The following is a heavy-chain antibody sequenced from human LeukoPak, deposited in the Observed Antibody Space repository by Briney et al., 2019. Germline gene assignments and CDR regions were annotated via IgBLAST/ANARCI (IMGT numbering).Heavy chain of an antibody. Sequence: GGSLRLSCAASGFTFSSYAMSWVRQAPGKGLEWVSAISGSGGSTYYADSVKGRFTISRDNSKNTLYLQMNSLRAEDTAVYYRAKFYYDSSGYQADYWGQGTLVTVSS. CDR2: ISGSGGST. V-gene: IGHV3-23*01. CDR1: GFTFSSYA. J-gene: IGHJ4*02. CDR3: AKFYYDSSGYQADY. D-gene: IGHD3-22*01.